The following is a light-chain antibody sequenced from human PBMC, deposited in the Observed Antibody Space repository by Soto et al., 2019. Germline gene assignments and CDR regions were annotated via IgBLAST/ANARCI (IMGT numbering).Light chain of an antibody. V-gene: IGLV2-14*01. Sequence: QSALTQPASVSGSPGQSITISCTGTSSDVGGYNYVSWYQQHPGKAPKLMIYAVSNRPSGVSNRFSGSKSGNTASLTISGLQAADEADYYCSSYTSSSTLEGVFGGGTKLTVL. J-gene: IGLJ3*02. CDR1: SSDVGGYNY. CDR2: AVS. CDR3: SSYTSSSTLEGV.